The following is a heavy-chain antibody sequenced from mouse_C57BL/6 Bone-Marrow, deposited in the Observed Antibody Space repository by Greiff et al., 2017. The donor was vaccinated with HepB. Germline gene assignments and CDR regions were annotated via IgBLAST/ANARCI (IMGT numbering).Heavy chain of an antibody. CDR3: ARREGIYDGYYDAMDY. D-gene: IGHD2-3*01. CDR2: INPSNGGT. CDR1: GYTFTSYW. V-gene: IGHV1-53*01. Sequence: QVQLQQSGTELVKPGASVKLSCKASGYTFTSYWMHWVKQRPGQGLEWIGNINPSNGGTNYNEKFKSKATLTVDKSSSTAYMQLSSLTSEDSAVYYCARREGIYDGYYDAMDYWGQGTSVTVSS. J-gene: IGHJ4*01.